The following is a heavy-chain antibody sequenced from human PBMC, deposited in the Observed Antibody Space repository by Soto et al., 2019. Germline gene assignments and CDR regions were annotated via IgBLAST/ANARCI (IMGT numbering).Heavy chain of an antibody. CDR1: GFTFSSYS. D-gene: IGHD3-10*01. CDR3: ALWFGADYLDYYDMDV. Sequence: EVQLVESGGGLVQPGGSLRLSCAASGFTFSSYSMNWVRQDPRKGLEWLSYISGSSSIIYYADSVEGRFTISRDNAKNSLYLQMNSLRAEDTAVYYCALWFGADYLDYYDMDVWGKGTTVTVSS. J-gene: IGHJ6*03. CDR2: ISGSSSII. V-gene: IGHV3-48*01.